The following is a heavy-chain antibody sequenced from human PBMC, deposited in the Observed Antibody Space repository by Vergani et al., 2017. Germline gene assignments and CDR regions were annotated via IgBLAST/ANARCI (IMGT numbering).Heavy chain of an antibody. Sequence: QVQLQQWGAGLLKPSETLSLTCAVYGGSFSGYYWSWIRQPPGKGLEWIGEINHSGSTNYNTSLKSRVTISVDTDKNHFSLRLSSGTAADTAVYYCAIGRVDWASYYYYYVDVWGKGTTVTVSS. J-gene: IGHJ6*03. CDR2: INHSGST. CDR1: GGSFSGYY. V-gene: IGHV4-34*01. D-gene: IGHD3-9*01. CDR3: AIGRVDWASYYYYYVDV.